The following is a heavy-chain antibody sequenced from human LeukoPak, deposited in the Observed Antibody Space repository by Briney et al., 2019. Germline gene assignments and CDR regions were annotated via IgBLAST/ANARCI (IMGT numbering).Heavy chain of an antibody. Sequence: GGSLRLSCAASGFTFDDYGMSWVRQAPGKGLEWVSGINWNGGSTGYADSVKGRFTISRDNAKNSLYLQMNSLRAEDTALYHCARVSGGWFFDYWGQGTLVTVSS. D-gene: IGHD6-19*01. CDR1: GFTFDDYG. CDR3: ARVSGGWFFDY. J-gene: IGHJ4*02. V-gene: IGHV3-20*01. CDR2: INWNGGST.